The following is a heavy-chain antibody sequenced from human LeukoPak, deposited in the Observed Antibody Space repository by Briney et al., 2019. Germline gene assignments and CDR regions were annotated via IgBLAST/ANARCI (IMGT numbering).Heavy chain of an antibody. CDR1: VFTFSSYS. D-gene: IGHD6-13*01. CDR3: AREGYSSSWYWTDY. CDR2: ISSSSSTI. J-gene: IGHJ4*02. V-gene: IGHV3-48*01. Sequence: GGSLRLSCAASVFTFSSYSMNWVRQAPAKVLEWVSYISSSSSTIYYADAVKGRFTIYRDNAKNSLYMQMNSLRAEDTAVYYCAREGYSSSWYWTDYWGQGTLVTVSS.